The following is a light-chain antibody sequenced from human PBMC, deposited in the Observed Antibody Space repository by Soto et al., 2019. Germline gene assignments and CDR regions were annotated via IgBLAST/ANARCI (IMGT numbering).Light chain of an antibody. CDR3: QHYTSYSEA. CDR2: KAS. J-gene: IGKJ1*01. Sequence: DIQMTQPPSTLSGSVGDRVTITSRASQTISSWLAWYQQKPGKAPKLLIYKASTLKSGVPSRFSGSGSGTEFTLTISSLQPDDFATYYCQHYTSYSEAFGQGTKVELK. V-gene: IGKV1-5*03. CDR1: QTISSW.